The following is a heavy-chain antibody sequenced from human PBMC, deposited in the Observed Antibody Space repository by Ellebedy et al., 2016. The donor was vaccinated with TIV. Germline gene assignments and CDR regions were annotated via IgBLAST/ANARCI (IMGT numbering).Heavy chain of an antibody. Sequence: GESLKISCAAFGFTFTSYGLHWVRQAPGKGLEWVAFVSYNGFNTYYRDSVWGRFSIARDNAKDTLYLQMSRLRHEDTAVYHCGRGKGYDFGEEWGQGTLVSVSS. J-gene: IGHJ4*02. V-gene: IGHV3-30*03. CDR3: GRGKGYDFGEE. CDR2: VSYNGFNT. D-gene: IGHD4-17*01. CDR1: GFTFTSYG.